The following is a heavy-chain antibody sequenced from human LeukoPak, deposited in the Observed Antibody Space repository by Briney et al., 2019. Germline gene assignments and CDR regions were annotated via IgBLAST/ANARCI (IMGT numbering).Heavy chain of an antibody. Sequence: PGGSLRLSCAASAFTFSRYGMHWVRQAPGKGLEWVTFIRYDGGNKYCADSVKGRFTISRDNSKNTLYLQMNSLRTEDTAVYYCATATGDWGQGTLVTVSS. CDR3: ATATGD. J-gene: IGHJ4*02. D-gene: IGHD3-10*01. V-gene: IGHV3-30*02. CDR1: AFTFSRYG. CDR2: IRYDGGNK.